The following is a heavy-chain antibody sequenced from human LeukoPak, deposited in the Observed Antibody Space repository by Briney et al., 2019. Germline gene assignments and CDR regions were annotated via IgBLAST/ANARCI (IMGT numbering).Heavy chain of an antibody. CDR1: GFTFSSYG. CDR2: IAFDDTDR. V-gene: IGHV3-30*18. CDR3: TNSDDYGDY. J-gene: IGHJ4*02. Sequence: GGSLRLSCATFGFTFSSYGMTWVRQAPGKGLEWVAAIAFDDTDRYYIDSVKGRFTISRDDSKNTLYLHMTSLRAEDTAVYYCTNSDDYGDYWGQGTLVTVSS.